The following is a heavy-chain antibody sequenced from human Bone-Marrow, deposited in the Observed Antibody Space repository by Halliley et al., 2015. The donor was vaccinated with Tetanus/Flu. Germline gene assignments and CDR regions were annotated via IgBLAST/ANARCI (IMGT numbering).Heavy chain of an antibody. V-gene: IGHV5-10-1*01. CDR2: IDPSAPHT. Sequence: GKGREWMGRIDPSAPHTNYSPSFQGHVIISADKSISTAYLQWNSLQTSDTAMYYCARGSGWTDYWGQGTLATVSS. J-gene: IGHJ4*02. CDR3: ARGSGWTDY. D-gene: IGHD6-19*01.